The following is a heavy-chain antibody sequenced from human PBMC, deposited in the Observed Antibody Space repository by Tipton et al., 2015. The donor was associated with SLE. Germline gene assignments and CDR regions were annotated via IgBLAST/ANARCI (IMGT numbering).Heavy chain of an antibody. Sequence: TLSLTCTVSGGSISSYYWSWIRQPPGKGLEWIGYIYYSGSNNYNPSLKSRVTISVDTSKNQFSLKLSSVTAAYTAVDYCARESICVPLSDYWGQVSLVAVS. J-gene: IGHJ4*02. CDR2: IYYSGSN. CDR1: GGSISSYY. CDR3: ARESICVPLSDY. D-gene: IGHD2-21*01. V-gene: IGHV4-59*01.